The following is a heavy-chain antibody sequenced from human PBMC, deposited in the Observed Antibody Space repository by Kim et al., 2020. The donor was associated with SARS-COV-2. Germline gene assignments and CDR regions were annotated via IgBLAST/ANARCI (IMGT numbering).Heavy chain of an antibody. V-gene: IGHV4-39*01. Sequence: SETLSLTCTASGGSISSSPYYWGRIRQPPGKGLEWIVSFYYTGRTYFNPSLKSRVTIFADMSKNQFSLKVTSVSAADTAVYYWRAHVGGDPEFVDSWGQGSLVTVSS. CDR3: RAHVGGDPEFVDS. D-gene: IGHD3-16*01. CDR1: GGSISSSPYY. J-gene: IGHJ4*02. CDR2: FYYTGRT.